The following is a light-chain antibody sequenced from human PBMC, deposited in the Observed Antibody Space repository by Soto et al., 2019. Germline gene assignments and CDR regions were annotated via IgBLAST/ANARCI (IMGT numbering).Light chain of an antibody. CDR2: GAS. CDR1: QSVSNSY. Sequence: EIVLAQSPGTLSLSPGERATLSCRASQSVSNSYLAWYQQRPGQAPRLLIYGASTRATGIPDRFSGSGSGTDFTLTISGLEPEDFAVYFCHQYVSSPWTFGQGTKVDI. V-gene: IGKV3-20*01. J-gene: IGKJ1*01. CDR3: HQYVSSPWT.